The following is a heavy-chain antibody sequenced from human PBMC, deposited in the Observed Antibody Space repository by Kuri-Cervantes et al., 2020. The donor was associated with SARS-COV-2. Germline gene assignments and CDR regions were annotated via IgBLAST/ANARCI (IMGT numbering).Heavy chain of an antibody. CDR1: ETTFPNYD. CDR2: ISAYNGNT. D-gene: IGHD2-21*01. CDR3: YCAPKEGFDS. J-gene: IGHJ4*02. V-gene: IGHV1-18*01. Sequence: ASVKVSCKTPETTFPNYDINWVRQAPGQGLEWMGWISAYNGNTNYAQKLQGRVTMTTDTSTNTAYMELSSLTSEDTAIYYCYCAPKEGFDSWGQGTLVTVSS.